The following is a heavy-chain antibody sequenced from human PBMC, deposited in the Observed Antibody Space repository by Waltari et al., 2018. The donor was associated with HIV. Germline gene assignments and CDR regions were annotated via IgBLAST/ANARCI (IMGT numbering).Heavy chain of an antibody. CDR3: VRGEKERMLRFLEYLPSGNFDY. Sequence: EAHPVASGGGLFRPGGSLSPPREASGFSFSYPGEQWVRPGPGKGPEWVANIKEDGSETHYVDSVKGRFTISRDDAKNSLYLQMNSLTADDTAVYFCVRGEKERMLRFLEYLPSGNFDYWGQGTLVTVSS. J-gene: IGHJ4*02. V-gene: IGHV3-7*01. D-gene: IGHD3-3*01. CDR2: IKEDGSET. CDR1: GFSFSYPG.